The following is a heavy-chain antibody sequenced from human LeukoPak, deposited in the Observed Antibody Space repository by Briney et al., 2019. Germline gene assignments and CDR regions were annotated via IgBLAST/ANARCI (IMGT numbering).Heavy chain of an antibody. CDR3: ARGAGWELLNGYYFDY. J-gene: IGHJ4*02. Sequence: SVKVSCKASGGTFSSYAISWVRQAPGQGLVWMGGIIPIFGTANYAQKFQGRVTITTDESTSTAYMELSSLRSEDTAVYYCARGAGWELLNGYYFDYWGQGTLVTVSS. D-gene: IGHD1-26*01. V-gene: IGHV1-69*05. CDR2: IIPIFGTA. CDR1: GGTFSSYA.